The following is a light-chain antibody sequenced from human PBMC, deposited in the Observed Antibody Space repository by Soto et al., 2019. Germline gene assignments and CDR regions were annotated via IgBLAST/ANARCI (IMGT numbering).Light chain of an antibody. CDR1: QSISTW. V-gene: IGKV1-5*03. CDR2: KMS. J-gene: IGKJ4*01. Sequence: DIQMTQSPSTLSASVGDRVTMTCRASQSISTWLAWYQQKPGKAPNLLIYKMSSLQSGVPSRFSGSGSGTEFTLTISSLQPDDFATYYCQQYNIYWAVTFGGGTKVEIK. CDR3: QQYNIYWAVT.